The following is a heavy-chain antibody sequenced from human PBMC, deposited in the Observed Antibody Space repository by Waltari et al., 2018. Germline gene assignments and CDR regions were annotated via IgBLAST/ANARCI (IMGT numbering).Heavy chain of an antibody. Sequence: QVQLVQSGAEVKKPGSAGKVSCKASGHTFHKYGLSWVRQSPGRGLEWVGGFIPIFARTKDAQKLQGRVTITADESTSTAYMELTSLRFEDTAIYYCVRRDVVGDVSLDHYGVDVWGQGTTVTVSS. CDR3: VRRDVVGDVSLDHYGVDV. J-gene: IGHJ6*02. V-gene: IGHV1-69*12. CDR2: FIPIFART. CDR1: GHTFHKYG. D-gene: IGHD1-26*01.